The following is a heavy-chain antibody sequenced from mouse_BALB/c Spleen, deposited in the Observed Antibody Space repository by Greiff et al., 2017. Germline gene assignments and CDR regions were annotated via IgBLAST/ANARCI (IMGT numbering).Heavy chain of an antibody. CDR1: GFTFTDYY. CDR3: ARERAYYGNYDAMDY. Sequence: EVQRVESGGGLVQPGGSLRLSCATSGFTFTDYYMSWVRQPPGKALEWLGFIRNKANGYTTEYSASVKGRFTISRDNSQSILYLQMNTLRAEDSATSYCARERAYYGNYDAMDYWGQGTSVTVSS. D-gene: IGHD2-10*01. J-gene: IGHJ4*01. V-gene: IGHV7-3*02. CDR2: IRNKANGYTT.